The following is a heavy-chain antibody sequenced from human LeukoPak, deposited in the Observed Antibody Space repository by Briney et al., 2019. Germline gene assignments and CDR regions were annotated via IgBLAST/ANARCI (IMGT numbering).Heavy chain of an antibody. V-gene: IGHV1-69*06. Sequence: SVKVSCKASGGTFSSYAISWVRQAPGQGLEWMGGIIPIFGTANYAQKFQGRVTITADKSTSTAYMELSSLRSEGTAVYYCARGYCSSTSCYAFDICGQGTMVTVSS. CDR2: IIPIFGTA. J-gene: IGHJ3*02. D-gene: IGHD2-2*01. CDR1: GGTFSSYA. CDR3: ARGYCSSTSCYAFDI.